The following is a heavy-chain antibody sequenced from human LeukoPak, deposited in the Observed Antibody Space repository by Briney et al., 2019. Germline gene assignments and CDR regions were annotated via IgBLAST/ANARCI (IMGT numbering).Heavy chain of an antibody. CDR2: ISYDGSNK. Sequence: PGGSLRLSCAASGFTFGSDWMAWVRQAPGKGLEWVAVISYDGSNKYYADSVKGRFTISRDNSKNTLYLQMNSLRAEDTAVYYCARAGALEWFGNWFDPWGQGTLVTVSS. J-gene: IGHJ5*02. D-gene: IGHD3-3*01. V-gene: IGHV3-30-3*01. CDR1: GFTFGSDW. CDR3: ARAGALEWFGNWFDP.